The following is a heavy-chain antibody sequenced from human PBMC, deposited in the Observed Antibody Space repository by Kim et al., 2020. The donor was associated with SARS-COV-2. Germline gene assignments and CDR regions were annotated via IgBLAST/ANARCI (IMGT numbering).Heavy chain of an antibody. CDR2: IYYSGST. Sequence: SETLSLTCTVSGGSISSSSYYWGGIRQPPGRGREWIGSIYYSGSTYYNPSLKSRVTISVDTSKNQLSLKMSSVTAADTAVYYCARHGGGLIGLVVYAAYFDSWGQGTLFSVSP. V-gene: IGHV4-39*01. J-gene: IGHJ4*02. CDR1: GGSISSSSYY. D-gene: IGHD2-8*02. CDR3: ARHGGGLIGLVVYAAYFDS.